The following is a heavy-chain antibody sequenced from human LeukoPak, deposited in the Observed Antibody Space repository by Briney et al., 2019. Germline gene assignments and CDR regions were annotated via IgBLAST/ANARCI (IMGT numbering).Heavy chain of an antibody. CDR1: GYTFTSYG. J-gene: IGHJ5*02. D-gene: IGHD3-9*01. CDR2: ISAYNGNT. CDR3: ARDPNHYDILTGRGNWFDP. V-gene: IGHV1-18*01. Sequence: ASVNVSCKASGYTFTSYGISWVRQAPGQGLEWMGWISAYNGNTNYAQKLQGRVTMTTDTSTSTAYMELRSLRSDDTAVYYCARDPNHYDILTGRGNWFDPWGQGTLVTVSS.